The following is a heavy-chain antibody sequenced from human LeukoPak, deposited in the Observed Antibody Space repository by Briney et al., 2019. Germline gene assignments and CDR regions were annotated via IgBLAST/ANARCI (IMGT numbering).Heavy chain of an antibody. CDR2: IWFDRSDK. V-gene: IGHV3-33*01. CDR3: EREVADSSFLEGFDL. D-gene: IGHD6-19*01. Sequence: RGFPKHSWEASGLTFISYVFHLVRPDARKRPGLEADIWFDRSDKYYADSVKGVFTISSDYSKNPLYLQMHSLRAEATAVYYCEREVADSSFLEGFDLWGQGTMVTVSS. J-gene: IGHJ3*01. CDR1: GLTFISYV.